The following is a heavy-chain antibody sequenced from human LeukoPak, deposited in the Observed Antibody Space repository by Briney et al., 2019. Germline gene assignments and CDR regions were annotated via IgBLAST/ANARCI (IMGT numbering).Heavy chain of an antibody. CDR1: GGSFSGYY. CDR2: INHSGST. D-gene: IGHD1-14*01. CDR3: ARVPIRGYYYYYYGMDV. J-gene: IGHJ6*02. Sequence: PSETLSLTCAVYGGSFSGYYWSWIRQPPGKGLEWIGEINHSGSTNYNPSLKSRVTISVDTSKNQFSLKLSSVTATDTAVYYCARVPIRGYYYYYYGMDVWGQGTTVTVSS. V-gene: IGHV4-34*01.